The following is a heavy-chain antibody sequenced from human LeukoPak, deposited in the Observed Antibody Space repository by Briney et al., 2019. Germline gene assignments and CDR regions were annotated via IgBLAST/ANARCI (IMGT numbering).Heavy chain of an antibody. D-gene: IGHD3-22*01. J-gene: IGHJ2*01. CDR1: GFTFSSYS. CDR3: ARGLYYYDSSGYYHLSWYFDL. CDR2: ICSSSSYI. V-gene: IGHV3-21*01. Sequence: GGSLRLSCAASGFTFSSYSMNWVRQAPGKGLEWVSSICSSSSYIYYADSVKGRFTISRDTAKNSLYLKMNSLRDEDTAVYYCARGLYYYDSSGYYHLSWYFDLWGRGTLVTVSS.